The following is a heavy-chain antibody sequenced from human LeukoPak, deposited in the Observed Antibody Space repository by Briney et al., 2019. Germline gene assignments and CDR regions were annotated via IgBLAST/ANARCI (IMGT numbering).Heavy chain of an antibody. J-gene: IGHJ4*02. CDR3: AKAPYSSGWYDY. V-gene: IGHV3-23*01. CDR1: GFTFSSYA. D-gene: IGHD6-19*01. Sequence: GGSLRLPCAASGFTFSSYAMSWVRQAPGKGLEWVSGISASGGSTYYADSVKGRFTISRDNSKNTLYLQMNSLRAEDTAVYYCAKAPYSSGWYDYWGQGTLVTVSS. CDR2: ISASGGST.